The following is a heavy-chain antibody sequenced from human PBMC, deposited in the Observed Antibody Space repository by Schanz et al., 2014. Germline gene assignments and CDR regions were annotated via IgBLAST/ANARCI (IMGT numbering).Heavy chain of an antibody. V-gene: IGHV1-18*01. CDR2: ISVYTGNT. CDR1: GYTFTTYA. J-gene: IGHJ4*02. CDR3: ARDAADFYDILTEEDY. D-gene: IGHD3-9*01. Sequence: QVQLVQSGAEGKKPGASVRVSCKASGYTFTTYAMSWVRQAPGQGLEWVGWISVYTGNTKYGQKVQGRVTMTADTSTNTAYMELRSLRSDDTAVYYCARDAADFYDILTEEDYWGQGTLVTVSS.